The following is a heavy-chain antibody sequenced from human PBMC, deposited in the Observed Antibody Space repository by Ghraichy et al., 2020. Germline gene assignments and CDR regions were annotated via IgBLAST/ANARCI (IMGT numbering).Heavy chain of an antibody. V-gene: IGHV1-69*13. CDR2: INPLFGTI. CDR1: GGTFSNFD. D-gene: IGHD3-3*01. J-gene: IGHJ4*02. Sequence: SVKVSCKASGGTFSNFDISWVRQAPGQGLEWMGGINPLFGTIYYEQKFQGRVTFSADESTTTVYMELSSLKSEDTAVYYCARDPLHDASGYYFDLWGQGTLVTVSS. CDR3: ARDPLHDASGYYFDL.